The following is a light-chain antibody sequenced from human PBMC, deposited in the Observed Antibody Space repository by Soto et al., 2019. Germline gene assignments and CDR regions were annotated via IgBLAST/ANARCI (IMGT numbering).Light chain of an antibody. CDR1: QSVSRY. V-gene: IGKV3-11*01. CDR2: DAS. J-gene: IGKJ1*01. CDR3: QQRSNWPPWT. Sequence: EIVLTQSPATLSLSPGERATLSCRASQSVSRYLAWYQQKPGQAPRLLIYDASNMATGIPARFSGSGSGTDFTLTISSLEPEDFAVYYCQQRSNWPPWTFGQGTKVEIK.